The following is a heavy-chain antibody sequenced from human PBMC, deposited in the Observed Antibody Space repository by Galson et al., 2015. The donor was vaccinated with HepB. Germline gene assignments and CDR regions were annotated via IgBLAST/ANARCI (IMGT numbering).Heavy chain of an antibody. CDR1: GFTFSSYA. D-gene: IGHD6-19*01. J-gene: IGHJ4*02. V-gene: IGHV3-23*01. Sequence: SLRLSCAASGFTFSSYAMSWVRQAPGKGLEWVSAISGSGGSTYYADSVKGRFTISRDNSKNTLYLQMNSLRAEDTAVYYCAKDPEQWLVLRVFDYWGQGTLVTVSS. CDR2: ISGSGGST. CDR3: AKDPEQWLVLRVFDY.